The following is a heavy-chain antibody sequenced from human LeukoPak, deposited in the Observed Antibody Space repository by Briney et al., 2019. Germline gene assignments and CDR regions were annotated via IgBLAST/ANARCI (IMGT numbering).Heavy chain of an antibody. D-gene: IGHD2-15*01. J-gene: IGHJ4*02. CDR1: GYTFSGYY. CDR2: INPNSGDT. CDR3: ARTSTFCNGGTCHLAH. Sequence: ASVKVSCKASGYTFSGYYLQWVRQAPGQGLEWMGWINPNSGDTNLAQTFQGRISMTRDTSMTTIYLEVNRLRSDDTAFYYCARTSTFCNGGTCHLAHWGQGTLVTVSS. V-gene: IGHV1-2*02.